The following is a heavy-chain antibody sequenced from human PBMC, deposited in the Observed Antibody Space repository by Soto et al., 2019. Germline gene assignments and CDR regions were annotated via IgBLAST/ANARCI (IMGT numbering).Heavy chain of an antibody. D-gene: IGHD1-26*01. V-gene: IGHV3-7*01. CDR3: ARVVGGHDAFDI. CDR1: GFTFSSYA. Sequence: GGSLRLSCASSGFTFSSYAMSWVRQAPGKGLEWVANIKQDGSEKYYVDSVKGRFTISRDNAKNSLYLQMNSLRAEDTAVYYCARVVGGHDAFDIWGQGTMVTVSS. CDR2: IKQDGSEK. J-gene: IGHJ3*02.